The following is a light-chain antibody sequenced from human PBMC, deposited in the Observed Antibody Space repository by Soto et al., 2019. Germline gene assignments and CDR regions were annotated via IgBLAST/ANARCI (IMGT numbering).Light chain of an antibody. CDR3: QQYSSYSRT. CDR1: QSISSY. J-gene: IGKJ1*01. V-gene: IGKV1-5*01. Sequence: DIQLTQSPSFLSASVGDRVTITCRASQSISSYLNWYQQKPGTAPKLLIYDASSLESGVPSRFSGSGSGTEFTLTISSLQPDDYATYYCQQYSSYSRTFGQGTKVDIK. CDR2: DAS.